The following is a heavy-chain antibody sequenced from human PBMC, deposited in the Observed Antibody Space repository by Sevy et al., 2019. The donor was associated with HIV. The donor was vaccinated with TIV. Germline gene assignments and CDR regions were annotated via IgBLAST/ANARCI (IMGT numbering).Heavy chain of an antibody. CDR2: IYYNGQS. CDR3: AGENAWGRGYS. CDR1: GGSITSLY. D-gene: IGHD1-26*01. V-gene: IGHV4-59*08. Sequence: SETLSLTCTVSGGSITSLYWNWIRQPPGKGLEWIANIYYNGQSNYNPSLKSRVTLSLDTSKNRFSLWLSSVTAADTAMYYCAGENAWGRGYSWGQGTLVTVSS. J-gene: IGHJ4*02.